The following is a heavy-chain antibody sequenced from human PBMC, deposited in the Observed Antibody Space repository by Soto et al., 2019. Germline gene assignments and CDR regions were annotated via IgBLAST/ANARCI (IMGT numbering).Heavy chain of an antibody. V-gene: IGHV3-21*01. CDR2: ISSNSAYI. D-gene: IGHD6-13*01. J-gene: IGHJ5*02. Sequence: KPGGSLRLSCAASGFAFRSFTMNWVRRAPGKGLEWVSTISSNSAYIYYTDALRGHFTISRDNAKNSLHLQMNSLRAEDTAVYYCTRDASRDSSARGWFDPWGPGTLVTVSS. CDR3: TRDASRDSSARGWFDP. CDR1: GFAFRSFT.